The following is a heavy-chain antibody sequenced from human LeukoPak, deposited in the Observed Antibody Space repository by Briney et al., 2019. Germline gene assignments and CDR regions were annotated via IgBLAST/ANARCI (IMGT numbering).Heavy chain of an antibody. V-gene: IGHV3-74*01. CDR3: ARDFHVRNYDIGGYSY. CDR2: INSDGSGT. Sequence: GGSLRLSCAASGFTFSSYWMHWVRQAPGKGLVWVSRINSDGSGTTHADSVRGRFTISRDNAKNSLYLQMNSLRAEDTAVYYCARDFHVRNYDIGGYSYWGQGTLVTVSS. CDR1: GFTFSSYW. D-gene: IGHD3-22*01. J-gene: IGHJ4*02.